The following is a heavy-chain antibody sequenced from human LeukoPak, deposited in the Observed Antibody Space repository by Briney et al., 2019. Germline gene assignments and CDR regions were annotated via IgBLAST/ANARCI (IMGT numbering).Heavy chain of an antibody. CDR3: ARDGGGLRYAGPLDY. Sequence: SVKVSCKASGGTFSSYAISWVRQAPGQGLEWMGRIIPIFGTANYAQKFQGRVTITTDETTSTAYMELSSLRSEDTAVYYCARDGGGLRYAGPLDYWGQGTLVTVSS. CDR2: IIPIFGTA. CDR1: GGTFSSYA. D-gene: IGHD4-17*01. J-gene: IGHJ4*02. V-gene: IGHV1-69*05.